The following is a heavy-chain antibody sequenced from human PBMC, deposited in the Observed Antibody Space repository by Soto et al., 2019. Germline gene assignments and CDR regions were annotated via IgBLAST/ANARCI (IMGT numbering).Heavy chain of an antibody. CDR2: IIPILGIA. Sequence: QVQLVQSGAEVKKPGSSVKVSCKAYGGTFSSYSISWVRQAPGQGLEWMGRIIPILGIANYAQKFQGRVTITADKSTSTAYMELSSLRSEDTAVYYYASGGSSYGTLTIHYWGQASLITVSS. CDR3: ASGGSSYGTLTIHY. D-gene: IGHD5-18*01. CDR1: GGTFSSYS. J-gene: IGHJ4*02. V-gene: IGHV1-69*02.